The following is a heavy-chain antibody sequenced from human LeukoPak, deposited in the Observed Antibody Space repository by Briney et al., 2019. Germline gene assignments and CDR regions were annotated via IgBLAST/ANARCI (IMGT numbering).Heavy chain of an antibody. D-gene: IGHD3-10*01. Sequence: GGSLRLSCAASGFTFSSYAMHWVRQAPGKGLEWVAVISYDGSNKYYADSVKGRFTISRDNSKNTLYLQMNSLRAEDTAVYYCAKSILLWFGESILGYWGQGTLVTVSS. CDR1: GFTFSSYA. J-gene: IGHJ4*02. CDR3: AKSILLWFGESILGY. CDR2: ISYDGSNK. V-gene: IGHV3-30*18.